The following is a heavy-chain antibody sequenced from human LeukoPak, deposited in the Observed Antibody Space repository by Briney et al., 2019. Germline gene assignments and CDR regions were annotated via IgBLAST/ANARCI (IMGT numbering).Heavy chain of an antibody. D-gene: IGHD4/OR15-4a*01. CDR3: AKDSPVLSF. CDR1: GFTFSSHG. CDR2: IDTSGSAT. V-gene: IGHV3-23*01. J-gene: IGHJ4*02. Sequence: GGSLRLSCTASGFTFSSHGMSWVRRAPGKGLVWVSAIDTSGSATYHADSVKGRFTISRDNSKNTLYLPMNSLRAEDTAVYYCAKDSPVLSFWGQGTLVTVSS.